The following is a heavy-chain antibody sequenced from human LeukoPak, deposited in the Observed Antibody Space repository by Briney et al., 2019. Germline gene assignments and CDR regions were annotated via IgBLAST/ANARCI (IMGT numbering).Heavy chain of an antibody. V-gene: IGHV4-4*07. CDR2: IYTSGST. J-gene: IGHJ6*03. D-gene: IGHD6-13*01. Sequence: SETLSLTCTVSGGSISSYYWSWIRQPAGRGLEWIGRIYTSGSTNYNPSLKSRVTMSVDTSKNQFSLKLSPVTAADTAVYYCARDLERQQLGGLYYYYYYMDVWGKGTTVTVSS. CDR1: GGSISSYY. CDR3: ARDLERQQLGGLYYYYYYMDV.